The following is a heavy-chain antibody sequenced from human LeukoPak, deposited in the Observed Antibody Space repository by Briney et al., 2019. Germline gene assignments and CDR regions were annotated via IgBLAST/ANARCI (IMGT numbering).Heavy chain of an antibody. Sequence: PGGSLRLSCAASGFTFSSYAMHWVRQAPGKGLEWVAVISYDGSNKYCADSVKGRFTISRDNSKNTLYLRMNSLRAEDTAVYYCARDSHYSSGYYFDFDYWGQGTLVTVSS. CDR1: GFTFSSYA. J-gene: IGHJ4*02. CDR2: ISYDGSNK. D-gene: IGHD3-22*01. CDR3: ARDSHYSSGYYFDFDY. V-gene: IGHV3-30-3*01.